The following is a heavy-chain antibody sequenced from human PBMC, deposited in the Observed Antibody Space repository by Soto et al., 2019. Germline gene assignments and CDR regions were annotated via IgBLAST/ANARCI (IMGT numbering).Heavy chain of an antibody. CDR3: ARDRGGYGDNWFDP. CDR2: IYTSGST. D-gene: IGHD5-12*01. Sequence: WIRQPAGKGLEWIGRIYTSGSTNYNPSLKSRVTMSVDTAKNQFSLKLSSVTAADTAVYYCARDRGGYGDNWFDPWGQGTLVTVSS. J-gene: IGHJ5*02. V-gene: IGHV4-4*07.